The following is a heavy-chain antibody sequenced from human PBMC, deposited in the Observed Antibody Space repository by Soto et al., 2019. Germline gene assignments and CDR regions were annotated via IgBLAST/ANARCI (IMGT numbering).Heavy chain of an antibody. D-gene: IGHD3-3*01. J-gene: IGHJ6*02. Sequence: QLQLQESGPGLVKPSETLSLTCTVSGGSISSSSYYWGWIRQPPGKGLEWIGSIYYSGSTYYNPSLKSRVTISVDTSKNQFSLKLSSVTAADTAVYYCARLAAGTIFGVVIVYGMDVWGQGTTVTVSS. CDR3: ARLAAGTIFGVVIVYGMDV. CDR2: IYYSGST. CDR1: GGSISSSSYY. V-gene: IGHV4-39*01.